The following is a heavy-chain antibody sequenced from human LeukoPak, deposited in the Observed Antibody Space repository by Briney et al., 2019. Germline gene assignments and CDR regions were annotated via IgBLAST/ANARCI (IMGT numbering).Heavy chain of an antibody. CDR2: IYYSGST. CDR3: ARDRRHNSGFPFFDY. CDR1: GGSISSYY. Sequence: SETLSLTCTVSGGSISSYYWSWIRQPPGKGLEWIAYIYYSGSTNYNPSLKSRVTISVDTSKNQFSLKLSSVTAADTAVYYCARDRRHNSGFPFFDYWGQGTLVTVSS. V-gene: IGHV4-59*01. D-gene: IGHD5-18*01. J-gene: IGHJ4*02.